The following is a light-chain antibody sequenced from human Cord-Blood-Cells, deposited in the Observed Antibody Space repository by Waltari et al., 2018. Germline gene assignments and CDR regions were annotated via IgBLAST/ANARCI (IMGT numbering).Light chain of an antibody. CDR3: QQSYSTPRT. Sequence: DLQMIQSPSSLSASVGDRVTITCRASQSISSYLNWYQQKPGQAPKLLIYAASSLQSGVPSRFSGSGSGTDFTLTISSLQPEDFATYYCQQSYSTPRTFGQGTKVEIK. J-gene: IGKJ1*01. CDR2: AAS. CDR1: QSISSY. V-gene: IGKV1-39*01.